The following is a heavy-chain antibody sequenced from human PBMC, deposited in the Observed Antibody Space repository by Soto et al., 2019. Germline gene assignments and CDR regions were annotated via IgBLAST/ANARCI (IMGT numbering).Heavy chain of an antibody. CDR2: IKSKTDGGTT. V-gene: IGHV3-15*07. CDR3: ITRGQCSSGCYYYYYYGMDV. D-gene: IGHD6-19*01. Sequence: GGSLRLSCAASGFTFSNAWMNWVRQAPGKGLKWVSRIKSKTDGGTTDYAAPVKGRFTISRDDSKNTLYLQMNSLKTEDTAVYYCITRGQCSSGCYYYYYYGMDVWGQGTTVTVSS. CDR1: GFTFSNAW. J-gene: IGHJ6*02.